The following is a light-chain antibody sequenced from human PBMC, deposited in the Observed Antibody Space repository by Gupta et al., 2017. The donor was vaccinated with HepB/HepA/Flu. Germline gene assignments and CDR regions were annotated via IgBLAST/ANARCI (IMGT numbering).Light chain of an antibody. J-gene: IGKJ3*01. CDR2: DAS. V-gene: IGKV3-11*01. Sequence: EIVLTQSPATLSLSPGERATLSCRASQSVSSYLAWYKQKPGQAPRLLIYDASNRATGIPARFSGSGYGTDLTLTISSREPEDFAVYYCQQRSNWPPITFGHGTKVDIK. CDR1: QSVSSY. CDR3: QQRSNWPPIT.